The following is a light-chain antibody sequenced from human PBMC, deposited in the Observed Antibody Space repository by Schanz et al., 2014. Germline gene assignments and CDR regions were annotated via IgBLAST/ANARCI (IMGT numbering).Light chain of an antibody. CDR1: QSISSY. V-gene: IGKV1-39*01. CDR2: AAS. CDR3: QQSHSTPFT. J-gene: IGKJ4*01. Sequence: IQMTQSPSSLSASVGDRVTITCRASQSISSYLNWYQQKPGKAPKLLIYAASSLQSGVPSRFSGSGSGTDFTLTISSLRPEDFATYFCQQSHSTPFTFGGGTKVEI.